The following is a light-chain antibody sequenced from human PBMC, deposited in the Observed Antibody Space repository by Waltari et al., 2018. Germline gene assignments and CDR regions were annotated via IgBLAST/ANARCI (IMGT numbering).Light chain of an antibody. CDR1: QSIANN. Sequence: EIVMTQSPATLSVSPGERASLSCRASQSIANNLAWYQQKPGQPLRLLIYGASNRATDIPARFSASASGRHFTLTISSLQSEDFVVYYCQQYSTWPRVTFGGGTKVEIK. CDR2: GAS. CDR3: QQYSTWPRVT. J-gene: IGKJ4*01. V-gene: IGKV3-15*01.